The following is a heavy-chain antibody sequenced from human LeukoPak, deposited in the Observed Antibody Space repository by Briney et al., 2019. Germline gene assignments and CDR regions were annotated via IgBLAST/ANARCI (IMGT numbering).Heavy chain of an antibody. Sequence: GGSLRLSCAASGFTFSSYAMHWVRQAPGKGQEWVAVISYDGSNKYYADSVKGRFTISRDNSKNTLYLQMNSLRAEDTAVYYCARDYYDSSGYYSRDPAPFDFWGQGTLVTVSS. V-gene: IGHV3-30*04. CDR1: GFTFSSYA. J-gene: IGHJ4*02. D-gene: IGHD3-22*01. CDR3: ARDYYDSSGYYSRDPAPFDF. CDR2: ISYDGSNK.